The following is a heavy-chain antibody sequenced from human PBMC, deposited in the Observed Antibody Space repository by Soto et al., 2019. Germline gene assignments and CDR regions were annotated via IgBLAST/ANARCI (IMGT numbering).Heavy chain of an antibody. V-gene: IGHV3-30-3*01. CDR3: ARDPGEHDYYYYGMDV. CDR1: GFTFSSYA. J-gene: IGHJ6*02. D-gene: IGHD1-1*01. CDR2: ISYDGSNK. Sequence: QVQLVESGGGVVQPGRSLRLSCAASGFTFSSYAMHWVRQAPGKGLEWVAVISYDGSNKYYADSVKGRFTISRDNSKNTLYLQMNSLRAEDTAVYYCARDPGEHDYYYYGMDVWGQGTTVTVSS.